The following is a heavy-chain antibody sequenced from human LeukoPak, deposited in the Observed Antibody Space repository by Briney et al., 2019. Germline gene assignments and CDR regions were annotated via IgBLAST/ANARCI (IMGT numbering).Heavy chain of an antibody. V-gene: IGHV1-8*01. D-gene: IGHD3-10*01. Sequence: ASVKVSCKASGYTFTSYDINWVRQATGQGLEWMGWMNPNSGNTGYAQKFQGRVTMTRNTSISTAYMELSSLRSEDTAVYYCARVNYGSGSYGLDSDYWGQGTLVTVSS. CDR2: MNPNSGNT. J-gene: IGHJ4*02. CDR3: ARVNYGSGSYGLDSDY. CDR1: GYTFTSYD.